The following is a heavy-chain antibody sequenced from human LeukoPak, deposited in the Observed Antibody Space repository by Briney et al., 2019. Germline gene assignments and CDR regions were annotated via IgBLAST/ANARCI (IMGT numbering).Heavy chain of an antibody. D-gene: IGHD1-26*01. CDR3: ASSRLSVGSAFDI. CDR1: GYTFTGYY. V-gene: IGHV1-2*04. J-gene: IGHJ3*02. Sequence: ASVKVSCKASGYTFTGYYMHWVRQAPGQGLEWMGWINPNSGGTNYAQKFQGWVTMTRDTSISTAYMELSRLRSDDTAVYYCASSRLSVGSAFDIWGQGTMVTVSS. CDR2: INPNSGGT.